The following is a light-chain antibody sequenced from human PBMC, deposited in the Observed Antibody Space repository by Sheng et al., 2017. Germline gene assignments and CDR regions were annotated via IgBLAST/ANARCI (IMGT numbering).Light chain of an antibody. V-gene: IGKV2-29*01. CDR2: EVS. J-gene: IGKJ5*01. CDR1: QSLLHSDGKTY. CDR3: QQSKSFPIT. Sequence: DIVMTQTPLSLSVTPGQPASISCKSSQSLLHSDGKTYLYWYLQKPGQSPQLLIYEVSSRFSGVPDRFSGSGSGTDFSLTINSLQPEDFATYYCQQSKSFPITFGQGTRLEI.